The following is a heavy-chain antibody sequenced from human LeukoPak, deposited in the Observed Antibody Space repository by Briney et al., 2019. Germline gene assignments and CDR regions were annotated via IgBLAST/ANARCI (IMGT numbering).Heavy chain of an antibody. CDR2: IYPGDSDT. CDR1: EYSFISYR. J-gene: IGHJ4*02. CDR3: ARLLRGWLRYHGFDY. V-gene: IGHV5-51*01. D-gene: IGHD5-12*01. Sequence: VGALKISCKGTEYSFISYRMGGVRQMPGKGLEWMGIIYPGDSDTRYSTSFQGQVNTSADKSISTAYLQWSSLKASDTAMYYCARLLRGWLRYHGFDYSGQGTLVTVSS.